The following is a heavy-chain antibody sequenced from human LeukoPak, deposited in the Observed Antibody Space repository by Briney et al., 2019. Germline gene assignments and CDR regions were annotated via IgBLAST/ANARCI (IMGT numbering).Heavy chain of an antibody. CDR2: IYTSGST. D-gene: IGHD3-22*01. Sequence: SETLSLTRTVSGGSISSGSYYWSWIRQPAGKGLEWIGRIYTSGSTDYNPSLKSRVTMSVDTSKNQFSLKLSSVTAADTAVYYCARALSYYDSSGYGGDAFDIWGQGTMVTVSS. CDR1: GGSISSGSYY. J-gene: IGHJ3*02. CDR3: ARALSYYDSSGYGGDAFDI. V-gene: IGHV4-61*02.